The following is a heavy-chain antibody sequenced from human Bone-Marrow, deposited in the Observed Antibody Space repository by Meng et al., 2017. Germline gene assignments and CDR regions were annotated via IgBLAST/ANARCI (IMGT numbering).Heavy chain of an antibody. CDR2: ISWDGGST. V-gene: IGHV3-43*01. D-gene: IGHD3-3*01. CDR3: ARAPVLRFLEWLYSGGMDV. J-gene: IGHJ6*02. Sequence: GGSLRLSCAASGFTFDDYTMHWVRQAPGKGLEWVSLISWDGGSTYYADSVKGRFTISRDNAKNSLYLQMNSLRAEDTAVYYCARAPVLRFLEWLYSGGMDVWGQGTTVTVSS. CDR1: GFTFDDYT.